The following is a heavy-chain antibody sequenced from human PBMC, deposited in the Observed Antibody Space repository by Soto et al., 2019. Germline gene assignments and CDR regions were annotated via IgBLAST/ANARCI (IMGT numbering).Heavy chain of an antibody. CDR2: IGGGGGT. CDR1: GFTFSNCA. J-gene: IGHJ6*02. Sequence: EMQVLESGGGLVQPGGSLRLSCAASGFTFSNCAMAWVRQAPGRGLEWVSTIGGGGGTYYAESVKGRFTISRDKSRNTLELPMNCLRAEDTAVYYCAKGRLGARDGMDVWGQGTTVTVTS. CDR3: AKGRLGARDGMDV. D-gene: IGHD6-6*01. V-gene: IGHV3-23*01.